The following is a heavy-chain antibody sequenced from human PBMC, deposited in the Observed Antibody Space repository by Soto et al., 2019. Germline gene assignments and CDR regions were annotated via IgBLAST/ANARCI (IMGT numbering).Heavy chain of an antibody. CDR2: IYYSGST. D-gene: IGHD3-10*01. V-gene: IGHV4-31*03. Sequence: SETLSLTCTVSGGSISSGSYYRSLIRQHPGKGLEWMGYIYYSGSTYYNPSLKSRVTISVDTSKNQFSLKLSSVTAADTAVYYCARGSWSFYYFDYWGQGTLVTVSS. CDR1: GGSISSGSYY. CDR3: ARGSWSFYYFDY. J-gene: IGHJ4*02.